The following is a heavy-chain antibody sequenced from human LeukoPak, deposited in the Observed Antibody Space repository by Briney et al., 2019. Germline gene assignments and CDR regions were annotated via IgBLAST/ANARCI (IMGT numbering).Heavy chain of an antibody. V-gene: IGHV4-39*01. CDR3: ARQASDYFYFYMDV. CDR2: IYYNGTT. Sequence: KPSETLSLTCTISGGSNSTSNYYWGWIRQPPGKGLEWIGTIYYNGTTYYNPSLESRVTISEDTSQNQFSLILRSVTAADTAVYFCARQASDYFYFYMDVWGKGTTVTVSS. CDR1: GGSNSTSNYY. J-gene: IGHJ6*03.